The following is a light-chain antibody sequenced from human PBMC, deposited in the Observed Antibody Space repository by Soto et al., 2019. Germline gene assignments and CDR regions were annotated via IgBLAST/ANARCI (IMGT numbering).Light chain of an antibody. CDR2: GAS. V-gene: IGKV3-20*01. J-gene: IGKJ2*01. Sequence: EIVLTQSPGTLSLSPGERATLSCRASQSVSSIYLAGYQQKPGQAPRLLIYGASSSATGIQDRFSGSGSGTDFTLTISRLDPDDFAGYYCQQYGSSRYTFGQGTKLEIK. CDR3: QQYGSSRYT. CDR1: QSVSSIY.